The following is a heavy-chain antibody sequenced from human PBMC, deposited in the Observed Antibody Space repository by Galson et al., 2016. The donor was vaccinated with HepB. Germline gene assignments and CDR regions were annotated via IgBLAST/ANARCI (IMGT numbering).Heavy chain of an antibody. CDR3: AREAAVAAACLDY. V-gene: IGHV3-74*01. CDR1: GFIFSGYW. J-gene: IGHJ4*02. CDR2: INSDGSTT. D-gene: IGHD6-19*01. Sequence: SLRLSCAASGFIFSGYWMHWVRQVPGKGLVWVSRINSDGSTTHYADSVKGRFTISRDNAKNTLYLQMNSLRDEDTAVYYCAREAAVAAACLDYWGRGALVTVSS.